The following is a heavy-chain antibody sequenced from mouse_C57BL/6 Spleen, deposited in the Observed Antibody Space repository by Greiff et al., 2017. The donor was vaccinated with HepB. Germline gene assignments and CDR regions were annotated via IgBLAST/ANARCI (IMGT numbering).Heavy chain of an antibody. CDR2: IYPGDGDT. Sequence: QVQLQQSGPELVKPGASVKISCKASGYAFSSSWMNWVKQRPGKGLEWIGRIYPGDGDTNYNGKFKGKATLTADKSSSTAYMQLSSLTSEDSAVYFWARSWDYDAFAYWGQGTLVTVSA. CDR3: ARSWDYDAFAY. V-gene: IGHV1-82*01. D-gene: IGHD2-4*01. J-gene: IGHJ3*01. CDR1: GYAFSSSW.